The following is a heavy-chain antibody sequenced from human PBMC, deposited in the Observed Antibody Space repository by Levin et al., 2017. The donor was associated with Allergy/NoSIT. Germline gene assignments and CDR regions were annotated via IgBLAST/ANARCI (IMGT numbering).Heavy chain of an antibody. D-gene: IGHD6-13*01. V-gene: IGHV3-48*02. J-gene: IGHJ3*02. CDR1: GFTFSSYS. CDR3: ARAQSRYSSSWFEGDAFDI. Sequence: PTGGSLRLSCAASGFTFSSYSMNWVRQAPGKGLEWVSYISSSSSTIYYADSVKGRFTISRDNAKNSLYLQMNSLRDEDTAVYYCARAQSRYSSSWFEGDAFDIWGQGTMVTVSS. CDR2: ISSSSSTI.